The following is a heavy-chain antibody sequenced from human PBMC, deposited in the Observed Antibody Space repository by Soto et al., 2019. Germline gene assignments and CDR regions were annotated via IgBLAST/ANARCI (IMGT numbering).Heavy chain of an antibody. D-gene: IGHD3-22*01. J-gene: IGHJ3*02. Sequence: GASVKVSCKASGYTFTSYAMHWVRQAPGQGLEWMGIINPSGGSTSYAQKFQGRVTMTRDTSTSTVYMELSSLRSEDTAVYYCARGPGGPYYYDSSGYPQSHDAFDIWGQGTMVTVS. CDR2: INPSGGST. V-gene: IGHV1-46*03. CDR1: GYTFTSYA. CDR3: ARGPGGPYYYDSSGYPQSHDAFDI.